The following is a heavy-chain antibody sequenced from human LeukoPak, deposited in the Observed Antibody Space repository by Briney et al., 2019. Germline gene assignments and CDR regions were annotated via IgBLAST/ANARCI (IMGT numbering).Heavy chain of an antibody. D-gene: IGHD3-3*01. Sequence: SETLSLTCTVVGGAINSRNQYWGRIRQSPGKGLEWIGSIYHSGSVNDNPSLQSRVTISVDTSRNQFSLKLTSMTVDDTAVYFCARRVATSGNFFDYWGPGTLVTVS. J-gene: IGHJ4*02. V-gene: IGHV4-39*01. CDR2: IYHSGSV. CDR1: GGAINSRNQY. CDR3: ARRVATSGNFFDY.